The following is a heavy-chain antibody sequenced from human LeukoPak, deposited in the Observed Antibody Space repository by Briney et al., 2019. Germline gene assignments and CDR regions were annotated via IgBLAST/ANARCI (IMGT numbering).Heavy chain of an antibody. Sequence: GGSLRLSCAASGFTYSSYRMSWVRQAPGKGLEWVANIKQDGSEKYYVDSVKGRFTNSRDNAKNSLYLQMNRLRAEDTAVYYCARGQSGSYDFDYWGQGTLVTVSS. J-gene: IGHJ4*02. V-gene: IGHV3-7*01. CDR3: ARGQSGSYDFDY. CDR1: GFTYSSYR. CDR2: IKQDGSEK. D-gene: IGHD1-26*01.